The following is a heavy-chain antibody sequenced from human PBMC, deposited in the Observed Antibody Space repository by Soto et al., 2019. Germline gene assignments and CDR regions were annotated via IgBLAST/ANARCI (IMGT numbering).Heavy chain of an antibody. Sequence: PGGSLRLSCAASGFTFSSYAMSWVRQAPGKGLEWVSAISGSGGSTYYADSVKGRFTISRDNSKNTLYLQMNSLRAEDTAVYYCAKDPFLGLKSSRFDPWGQGTLVTFPS. CDR2: ISGSGGST. V-gene: IGHV3-23*01. D-gene: IGHD7-27*01. CDR3: AKDPFLGLKSSRFDP. CDR1: GFTFSSYA. J-gene: IGHJ5*02.